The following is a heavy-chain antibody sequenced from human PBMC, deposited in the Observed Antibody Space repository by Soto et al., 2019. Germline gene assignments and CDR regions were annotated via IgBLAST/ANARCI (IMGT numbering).Heavy chain of an antibody. CDR3: ARGGDNDGDFDY. CDR2: ISYSGST. Sequence: QVQLQESGPGLVKPSQTLSLTCTVSGGSIRSGDYYWSWIRQPPGKGLEWIGYISYSGSTYYNPSLKSRITISVDTSMNQFSLKLSSVTAADTAVYYCARGGDNDGDFDYWGQGTLVTVAS. V-gene: IGHV4-30-4*01. CDR1: GGSIRSGDYY. D-gene: IGHD5-18*01. J-gene: IGHJ4*02.